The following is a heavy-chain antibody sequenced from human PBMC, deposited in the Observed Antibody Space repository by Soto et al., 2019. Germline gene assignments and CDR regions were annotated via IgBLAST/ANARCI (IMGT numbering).Heavy chain of an antibody. D-gene: IGHD3-3*01. V-gene: IGHV3-11*01. Sequence: HVQLVESGGGLVEPGGSLRLSRAASGFSFSDYYVNWIRQAPGKGLEWISYTGRSLYPIYYADSVKGRFSISRDSAKNSVFLQMNSLRVEDTAVYYCARDNRSFWNGYYRRYDYYGMDVWGRGTTVIVSS. CDR3: ARDNRSFWNGYYRRYDYYGMDV. CDR1: GFSFSDYY. J-gene: IGHJ6*02. CDR2: TGRSLYPI.